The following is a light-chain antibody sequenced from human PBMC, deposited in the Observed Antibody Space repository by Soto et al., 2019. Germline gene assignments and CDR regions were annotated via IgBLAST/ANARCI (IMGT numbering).Light chain of an antibody. J-gene: IGKJ1*01. CDR3: QQTYSTPPT. V-gene: IGKV1-39*01. CDR1: QSISTY. CDR2: AAS. Sequence: DIQMTQSPSSLSASVGDRVTITCRASQSISTYLNWYRQKAGLAPKLLIYAASSLQSGVPSRFSGSGSGTDFTLTISSLQPEDFATYYCQQTYSTPPTFGQGTKVDTK.